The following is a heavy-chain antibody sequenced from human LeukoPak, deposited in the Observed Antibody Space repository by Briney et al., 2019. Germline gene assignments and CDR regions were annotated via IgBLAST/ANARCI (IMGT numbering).Heavy chain of an antibody. D-gene: IGHD6-13*01. V-gene: IGHV4-34*01. CDR1: GGSFSGYY. CDR3: ASSTGYSSSWYGAGYFDY. J-gene: IGHJ4*02. CDR2: INHSGST. Sequence: PSETLSLTCAVYGGSFSGYYWSWIRQPPGKGLEWIGEINHSGSTNYNPSLKSRVTISVDTSKNQFSLKLSSVTAADTAVYYCASSTGYSSSWYGAGYFDYWGQGTLVTVSS.